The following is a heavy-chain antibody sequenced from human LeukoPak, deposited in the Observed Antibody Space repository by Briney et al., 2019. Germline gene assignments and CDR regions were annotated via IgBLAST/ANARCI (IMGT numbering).Heavy chain of an antibody. Sequence: SQTLSLTCAISGDSVSSKSVAWNWIRQSPSRGLEWLGTTYYGSKWYNDYAVSVKSRITINPDTSKNQLSLQLNSVTPEDTAVYYCARGRNSAFDYWGQGTLVTVSS. D-gene: IGHD2-15*01. V-gene: IGHV6-1*01. CDR1: GDSVSSKSVA. CDR2: TYYGSKWYN. CDR3: ARGRNSAFDY. J-gene: IGHJ4*02.